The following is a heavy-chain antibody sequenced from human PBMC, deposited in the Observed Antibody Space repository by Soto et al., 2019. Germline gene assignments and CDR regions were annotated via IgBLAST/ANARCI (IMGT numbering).Heavy chain of an antibody. CDR3: ARVKGDYCDSSGYTANWFDP. CDR2: IYHSGST. D-gene: IGHD3-22*01. V-gene: IGHV4-30-2*01. J-gene: IGHJ5*02. Sequence: SETLSLTCAVSGGSISSGGYSWSWIRQPPGKGLEWIGYIYHSGSTYYNPSLKSRVTISVDSSKNQFSLKLSSVTAADTAVYYCARVKGDYCDSSGYTANWFDPWGQGTLVTVSS. CDR1: GGSISSGGYS.